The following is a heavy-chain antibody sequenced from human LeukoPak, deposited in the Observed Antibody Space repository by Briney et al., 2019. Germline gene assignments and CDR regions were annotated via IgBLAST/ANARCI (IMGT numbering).Heavy chain of an antibody. CDR1: GFTVSSNY. CDR2: IYSGGST. D-gene: IGHD2-2*01. Sequence: GGSLRLSCAASGFTVSSNYMSWVRQAPGKGLEWVSVIYSGGSTYYADSVKGRFTISRDNSKNTLYLQMNSLRAEGTAVYYCARSHCSSTSCPFDYWGQGTLVTVSS. CDR3: ARSHCSSTSCPFDY. J-gene: IGHJ4*02. V-gene: IGHV3-66*02.